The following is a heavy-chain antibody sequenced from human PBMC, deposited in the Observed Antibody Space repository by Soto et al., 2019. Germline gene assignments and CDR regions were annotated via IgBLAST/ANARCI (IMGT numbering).Heavy chain of an antibody. CDR3: ARDFLHITIFGVVIPSPYYYGMDV. CDR2: ISYDGSNK. J-gene: IGHJ6*02. V-gene: IGHV3-30-3*01. D-gene: IGHD3-3*01. CDR1: GFTFSSYA. Sequence: HPGGSLRLSCAASGFTFSSYAMHWVRQAPGKGLEWVAVISYDGSNKYYADSVKGRFTISRDNSKNTLYLQMNSLRAEDTAVYYCARDFLHITIFGVVIPSPYYYGMDVWGQGTTVTVSS.